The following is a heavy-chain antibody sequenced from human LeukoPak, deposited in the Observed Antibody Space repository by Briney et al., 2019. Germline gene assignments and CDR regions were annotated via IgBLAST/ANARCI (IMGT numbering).Heavy chain of an antibody. V-gene: IGHV1-2*02. Sequence: GASVKVSCKASGYTFTGYYMHWVRQAPGQWLEWMGWINPNSGGTNYAQKFQGRVTMTRDTSISTAYMELSRLRSDDTAVYYCARYYSSWWAFDYWGQGTLVTVSS. CDR1: GYTFTGYY. CDR3: ARYYSSWWAFDY. CDR2: INPNSGGT. D-gene: IGHD6-13*01. J-gene: IGHJ4*02.